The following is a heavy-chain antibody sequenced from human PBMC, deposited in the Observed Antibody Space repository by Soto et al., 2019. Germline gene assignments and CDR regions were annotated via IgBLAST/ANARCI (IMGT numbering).Heavy chain of an antibody. CDR2: MNPNSGNT. J-gene: IGHJ6*03. Sequence: GASVKVSCKASGYTFTSYDINWVRQATGQGLEWMGWMNPNSGNTGYAQKFQGRVTMTRNTSISTAYMELSSLRSEDTAVYYCARGGDTAMVTYYYMDGWGKGTTVTVAS. CDR3: ARGGDTAMVTYYYMDG. D-gene: IGHD5-18*01. V-gene: IGHV1-8*01. CDR1: GYTFTSYD.